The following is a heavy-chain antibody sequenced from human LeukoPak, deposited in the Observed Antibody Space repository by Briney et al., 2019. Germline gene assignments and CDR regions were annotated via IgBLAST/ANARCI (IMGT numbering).Heavy chain of an antibody. D-gene: IGHD4-17*01. V-gene: IGHV4-34*01. CDR3: ARLIYGDYVRWFDP. CDR2: IHHGGAS. Sequence: TSETLSLTCAVHYGALSGYYWTWIRQPPGKGLEWIGEIHHGGASNYNASLKSRVATSLDTSKNQFSLKLSSVTAADTAVYYCARLIYGDYVRWFDPWGQGTLVTVSS. J-gene: IGHJ5*02. CDR1: YGALSGYY.